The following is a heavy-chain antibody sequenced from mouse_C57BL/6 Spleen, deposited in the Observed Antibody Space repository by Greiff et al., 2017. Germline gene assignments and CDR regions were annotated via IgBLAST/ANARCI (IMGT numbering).Heavy chain of an antibody. J-gene: IGHJ2*01. CDR2: IDPEDGET. CDR1: GFNIKDYY. Sequence: VQLKQSGAELVKPGASVKLSCTASGFNIKDYYMHWVKQRTEQGLEWIGRIDPEDGETKYAPKFQGKATITADTSSNTAYLQLSSLTSEDTAVXYCAAINLITTVVAPSYWGQGTTLTVSS. D-gene: IGHD1-1*01. V-gene: IGHV14-2*01. CDR3: AAINLITTVVAPSY.